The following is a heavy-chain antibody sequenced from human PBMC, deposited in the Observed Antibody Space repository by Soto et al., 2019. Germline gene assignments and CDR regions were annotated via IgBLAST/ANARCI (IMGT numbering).Heavy chain of an antibody. V-gene: IGHV3-73*01. CDR3: NMAAVTTWGY. CDR2: IRSKANSYAT. Sequence: EVQLVESGGGLVQPGGSLKLSCAASGFTFSGSAMHWVRESSGKGLEWVGRIRSKANSYATAYAASVKGRFTISRDDSKNTAYLQMNSVKTEDTAVYNSNMAAVTTWGYWGQGPLVTFSS. CDR1: GFTFSGSA. D-gene: IGHD4-17*01. J-gene: IGHJ4*02.